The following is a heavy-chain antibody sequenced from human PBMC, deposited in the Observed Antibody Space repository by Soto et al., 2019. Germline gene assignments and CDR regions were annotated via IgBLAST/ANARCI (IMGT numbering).Heavy chain of an antibody. V-gene: IGHV4-31*03. CDR2: IYYSGST. Sequence: SETLSLTCTVSGGSISSGGYYWSWIRKNPGKGLEWIGYIYYSGSTYYNPSLKSRVTISVDTSKNQFSLKLSSVTAADTAVYFCARVCGGDCHYGMDVWGQGTTVTVSS. J-gene: IGHJ6*02. CDR1: GGSISSGGYY. D-gene: IGHD2-21*02. CDR3: ARVCGGDCHYGMDV.